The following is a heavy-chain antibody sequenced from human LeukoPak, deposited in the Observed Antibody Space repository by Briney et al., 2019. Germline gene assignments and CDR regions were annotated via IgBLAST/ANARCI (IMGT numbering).Heavy chain of an antibody. CDR2: ITWNSVII. CDR3: AKDTEAVWFGELVAHMDV. J-gene: IGHJ6*03. D-gene: IGHD3-10*01. V-gene: IGHV3-9*01. CDR1: GFKFDDYA. Sequence: PGGSLRLSCAASGFKFDDYAMHWVRQAPGKGLEWVSGITWNSVIIAYADSVKGRFTISRDNAKNSLYLQMNSLRAEDTALYFCAKDTEAVWFGELVAHMDVWGKGTTVTISS.